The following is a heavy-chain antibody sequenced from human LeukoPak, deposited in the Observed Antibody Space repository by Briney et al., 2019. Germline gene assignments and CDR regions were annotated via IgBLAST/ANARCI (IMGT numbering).Heavy chain of an antibody. CDR2: IGPTGSDR. Sequence: GGSLRLSCTASGLTFSTSGFNWVRQAPGKGLEWVASIGPTGSDRYHADSIKGRFTISRDNAKNSLYLQMNSLRAEDTAVYYCTRYYGSGSPPFDYWGQGTLVTVSS. CDR1: GLTFSTSG. CDR3: TRYYGSGSPPFDY. V-gene: IGHV3-21*01. J-gene: IGHJ4*02. D-gene: IGHD3-10*01.